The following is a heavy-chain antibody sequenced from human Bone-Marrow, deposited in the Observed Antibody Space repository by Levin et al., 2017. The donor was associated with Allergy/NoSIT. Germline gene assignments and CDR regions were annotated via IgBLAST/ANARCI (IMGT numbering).Heavy chain of an antibody. CDR1: GGSISSINW. CDR2: IYHNGNT. CDR3: ARTPDYYVGMDV. Sequence: SETLSLTCAVSGGSISSINWWSWVRQPPGKGLEWIGEIYHNGNTNYNPSLKSRVTISVDKSKNQVVLRLSSVTAADTAVYFCARTPDYYVGMDVWGQGTTVSVS. J-gene: IGHJ6*02. V-gene: IGHV4-4*02.